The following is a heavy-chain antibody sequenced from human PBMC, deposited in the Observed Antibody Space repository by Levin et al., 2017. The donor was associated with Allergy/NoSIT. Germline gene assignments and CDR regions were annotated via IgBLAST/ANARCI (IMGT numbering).Heavy chain of an antibody. J-gene: IGHJ4*02. D-gene: IGHD2-15*01. V-gene: IGHV4-59*01. CDR3: ARGRYCSGGSCYSGLFDY. CDR2: IYYSGST. Sequence: SETLSLTCTVSGGSISSYYWSWIRQPPGKGLEWIGYIYYSGSTNYNPSLKSRVTISVDTSKNQFSLKLSSVTAADTAVYYCARGRYCSGGSCYSGLFDYWGQGTLVTVSS. CDR1: GGSISSYY.